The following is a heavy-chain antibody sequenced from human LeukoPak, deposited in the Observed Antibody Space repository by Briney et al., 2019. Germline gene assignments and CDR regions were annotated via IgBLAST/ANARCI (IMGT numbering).Heavy chain of an antibody. V-gene: IGHV4-39*01. CDR1: GGSISSSSYY. CDR3: ASLFSPWGHFDY. CDR2: IYYSGST. Sequence: SETLSLTCTVSGGSISSSSYYWGWIRQPPGKGLEWIGSIYYSGSTYYNPSLKSRVTISVDTSKNQFSLKLSSVTAADTAVYYSASLFSPWGHFDYWGQGTLVTVSS. D-gene: IGHD7-27*01. J-gene: IGHJ4*02.